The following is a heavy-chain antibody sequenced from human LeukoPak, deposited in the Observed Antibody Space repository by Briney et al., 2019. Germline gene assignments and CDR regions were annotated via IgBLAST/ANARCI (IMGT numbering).Heavy chain of an antibody. CDR3: ATVAVAGTGPDN. D-gene: IGHD6-13*01. V-gene: IGHV4-61*01. CDR1: GASVSSGSYY. Sequence: PSETLSLTCTVSGASVSSGSYYWSWIRQSPGKGLEWIGFMSYNVHTDYNPSIKSRVTLSADTSNNQFSLRLNSVTAADTAVYFCATVAVAGTGPDNWGQGTLVTVSS. J-gene: IGHJ4*02. CDR2: MSYNVHT.